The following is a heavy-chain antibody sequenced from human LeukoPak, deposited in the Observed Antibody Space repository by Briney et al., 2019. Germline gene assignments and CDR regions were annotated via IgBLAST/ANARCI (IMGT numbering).Heavy chain of an antibody. CDR2: INHSGST. Sequence: SETLSLTCAVCGGSFSGYYWSWIRQPPGKGLEWTGEINHSGSTNYNPSLKSRVTISVDTSKNQFSLKLSSVTAADTAVYYCARRRNLWFGISWFDPWGQGTLVTVSS. D-gene: IGHD3-10*01. V-gene: IGHV4-34*01. J-gene: IGHJ5*02. CDR1: GGSFSGYY. CDR3: ARRRNLWFGISWFDP.